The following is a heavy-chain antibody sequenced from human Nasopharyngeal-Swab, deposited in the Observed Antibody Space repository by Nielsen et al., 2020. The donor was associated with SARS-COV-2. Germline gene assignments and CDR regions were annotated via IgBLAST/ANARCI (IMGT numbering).Heavy chain of an antibody. CDR2: ISPNTGGS. D-gene: IGHD3-10*01. V-gene: IGHV1-2*05. Sequence: ASVKVSCKASGYTFAGFFMHWVRYSPVHGLEWMGRISPNTGGSNYPQKFQGRVTMTRDTSISTVYMELNSLRSDDTVVYYCARAYGSGSSTDSYYFDYWGQGTLVTVSS. CDR1: GYTFAGFF. CDR3: ARAYGSGSSTDSYYFDY. J-gene: IGHJ4*02.